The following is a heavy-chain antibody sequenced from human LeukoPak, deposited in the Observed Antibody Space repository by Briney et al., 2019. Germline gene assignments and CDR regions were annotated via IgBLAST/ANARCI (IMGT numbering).Heavy chain of an antibody. CDR3: ARDLCSGGSCYDV. CDR2: IWYDGSNK. CDR1: GFTFSSYG. J-gene: IGHJ4*02. V-gene: IGHV3-33*01. D-gene: IGHD2-15*01. Sequence: GGSLRLSCAASGFTFSSYGMHWVRQAPGKGLEWVAVIWYDGSNKYYADSVKGRFTTSRDNSKNTLYLQMNSLRAEDTAVYYCARDLCSGGSCYDVWGQGTLVTVSS.